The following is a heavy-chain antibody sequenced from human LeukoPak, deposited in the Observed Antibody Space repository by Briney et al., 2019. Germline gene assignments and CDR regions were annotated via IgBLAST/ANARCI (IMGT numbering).Heavy chain of an antibody. CDR2: ISAYNGNT. CDR1: GYTFTSYG. D-gene: IGHD4-23*01. Sequence: ASVKVSCKASGYTFTSYGISWVRQAPGQGLEWMGWISAYNGNTNYAQKLQGRVTMTIDTSTSTAYMELRSLRSDDTAVYYCARGTDYGGNSAWFDPWGQGTLVTVSS. J-gene: IGHJ5*02. V-gene: IGHV1-18*01. CDR3: ARGTDYGGNSAWFDP.